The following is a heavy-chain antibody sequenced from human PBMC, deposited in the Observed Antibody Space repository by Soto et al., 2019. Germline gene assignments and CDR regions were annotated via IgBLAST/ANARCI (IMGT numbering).Heavy chain of an antibody. CDR3: ARDQVVSGGLPLGY. V-gene: IGHV6-1*01. CDR1: GDSVSSNSAA. J-gene: IGHJ4*02. CDR2: TYYRSKWYN. Sequence: SQTLSLTCAISGDSVSSNSAAWTWLRQSPSRGLEWLGRTYYRSKWYNDYAVSVKSRITINPDTSKNQFSLQLNSVTPEDTAVYYCARDQVVSGGLPLGYWGQGTLVTVSS. D-gene: IGHD2-21*02.